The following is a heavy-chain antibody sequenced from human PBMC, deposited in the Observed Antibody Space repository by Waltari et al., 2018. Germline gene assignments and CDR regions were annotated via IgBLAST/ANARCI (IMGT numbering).Heavy chain of an antibody. CDR3: AKDQETPMVRWDY. J-gene: IGHJ4*02. CDR1: GFTFSSYA. D-gene: IGHD3-10*01. CDR2: ISGSGGST. V-gene: IGHV3-23*01. Sequence: EVQLLESGGGLVQPGGSLRLSCAASGFTFSSYAMSWVRQAPGMGVEWVSVISGSGGSTYYADSVKGRFTISRDNSKNTLYLQMNSLRAEDTVVYYCAKDQETPMVRWDYWGQGTLVTVSS.